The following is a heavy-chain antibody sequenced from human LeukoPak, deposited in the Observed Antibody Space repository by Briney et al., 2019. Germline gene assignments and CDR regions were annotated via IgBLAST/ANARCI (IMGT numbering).Heavy chain of an antibody. J-gene: IGHJ4*02. CDR3: ARTDIGDWGYFDY. CDR1: GFTFSSYE. Sequence: GGSLRLSCAASGFTFSSYEMNWVRQAPGKGLEWVSYISSSGSTIYYADSVKGRFTISRDNAKNSLYLQMNSLRAEDTALYYCARTDIGDWGYFDYWGQGTLVTVSS. CDR2: ISSSGSTI. D-gene: IGHD3/OR15-3a*01. V-gene: IGHV3-48*03.